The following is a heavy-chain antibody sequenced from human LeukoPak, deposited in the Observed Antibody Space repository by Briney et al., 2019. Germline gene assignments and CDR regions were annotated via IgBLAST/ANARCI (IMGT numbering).Heavy chain of an antibody. CDR2: ISAYNGNT. V-gene: IGHV1-18*01. J-gene: IGHJ3*02. CDR3: ASEGGPYSSGWYRGGPYDAFDI. Sequence: ASVKVSCKASGYTFTSYGISWVRQAPGQGLEWMGWISAYNGNTNYAQKLQGRVTMTTDTSTSTAYMELRSLRSDDTAVYYCASEGGPYSSGWYRGGPYDAFDIWGQGTMVTVSS. D-gene: IGHD6-19*01. CDR1: GYTFTSYG.